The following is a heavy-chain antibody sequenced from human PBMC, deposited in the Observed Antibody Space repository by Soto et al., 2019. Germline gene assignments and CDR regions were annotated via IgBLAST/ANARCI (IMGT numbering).Heavy chain of an antibody. CDR1: GFTFDDYA. CDR2: ISWNSGNI. D-gene: IGHD1-1*01. J-gene: IGHJ4*02. CDR3: AKYASITTTYLAH. V-gene: IGHV3-9*01. Sequence: GGSLRLSCAASGFTFDDYAMHWVRQAPGKGLEWVSSISWNSGNIDYADSVKGRFTVSRDNAKNSLYLHMSSLRSEDTALYYCAKYASITTTYLAHWGQGTLVTVSS.